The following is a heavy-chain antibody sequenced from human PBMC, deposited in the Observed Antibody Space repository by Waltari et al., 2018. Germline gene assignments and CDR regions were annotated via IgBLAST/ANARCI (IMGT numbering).Heavy chain of an antibody. CDR3: TRLPIALAGKGARD. Sequence: EVPLVESGGGLVQPGGSLKLSCVASGFTFSGPALHWVRQGSGKGLEWVGRIRSKAYSYATTYAASVNGRFTISRDDSKNTAYLQMNSLKTEDTAVYYCTRLPIALAGKGARDWGQGTLVTVSS. D-gene: IGHD6-19*01. CDR2: IRSKAYSYAT. J-gene: IGHJ4*02. CDR1: GFTFSGPA. V-gene: IGHV3-73*01.